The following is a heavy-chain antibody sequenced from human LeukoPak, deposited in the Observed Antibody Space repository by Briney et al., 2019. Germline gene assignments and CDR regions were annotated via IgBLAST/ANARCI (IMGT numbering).Heavy chain of an antibody. V-gene: IGHV3-21*01. CDR2: ISSSSSYI. CDR1: GFTFSSYS. Sequence: GESLRLSCAASGFTFSSYSMNWVRQAPGKGLEWVSSISSSSSYIYYADSVKGRFTISRDNAKNSLYLQMNSLRAEDTAVYYCARVGILTGESRYYFDYWGQGTLVTVSS. CDR3: ARVGILTGESRYYFDY. J-gene: IGHJ4*02. D-gene: IGHD7-27*01.